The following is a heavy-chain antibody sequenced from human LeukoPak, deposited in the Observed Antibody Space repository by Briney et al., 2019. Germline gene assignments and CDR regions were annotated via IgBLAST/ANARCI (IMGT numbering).Heavy chain of an antibody. Sequence: GGSLRLSCAASGFTFSSYAMSWVRQAPGKGLEWVSAISGSGGSTYYADSVKGRFTISRDNSKNTLYLQMNSLRAEDTAVYYCAKVDTFIVIEEYYFDYWGQGTLVTVPS. J-gene: IGHJ4*02. D-gene: IGHD5-18*01. CDR2: ISGSGGST. CDR1: GFTFSSYA. V-gene: IGHV3-23*01. CDR3: AKVDTFIVIEEYYFDY.